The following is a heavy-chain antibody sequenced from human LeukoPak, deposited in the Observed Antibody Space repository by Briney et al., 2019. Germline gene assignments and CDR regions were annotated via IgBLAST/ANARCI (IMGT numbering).Heavy chain of an antibody. V-gene: IGHV3-73*01. CDR3: TRRFDCSSTSCRFYYYYMDV. CDR1: GFTFSGSA. D-gene: IGHD2-2*01. CDR2: IRSKANSCAT. J-gene: IGHJ6*03. Sequence: GGSLRLSCAASGFTFSGSAMHWVRQASGKGLEWVGRIRSKANSCATAYAASVKGRFTISRDDSKNTAYLQMNSLKTENTAVYYCTRRFDCSSTSCRFYYYYMDVWGQGTTVTVSS.